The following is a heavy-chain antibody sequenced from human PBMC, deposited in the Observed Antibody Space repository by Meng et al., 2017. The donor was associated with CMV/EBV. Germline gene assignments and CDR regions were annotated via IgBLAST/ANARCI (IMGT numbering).Heavy chain of an antibody. D-gene: IGHD3-16*01. V-gene: IGHV3-23*01. Sequence: GESLKISCAASGFTFSSYAMSWVRQAPGKGLEWVSAISRSGGSTYYADSVKGRFTISRDNSKNTLYLQMNSLRAEDTAVYYCASRWGDYWGQGTLVTVSS. CDR2: ISRSGGST. CDR1: GFTFSSYA. CDR3: ASRWGDY. J-gene: IGHJ4*02.